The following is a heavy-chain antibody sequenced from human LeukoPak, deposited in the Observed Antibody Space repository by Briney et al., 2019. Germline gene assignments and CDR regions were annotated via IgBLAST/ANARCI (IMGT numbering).Heavy chain of an antibody. V-gene: IGHV1-69*13. CDR2: IIPIFGTA. CDR1: GGTFSSYA. D-gene: IGHD4-23*01. J-gene: IGHJ6*02. CDR3: ARPTVVTPYYYYGMDV. Sequence: ASVKVSCKASGGTFSSYAISWVRQAPGQGLEWMGGIIPIFGTANYAQKFQGRVTITADESTSTAYMELSSLRSEDTAVYYCARPTVVTPYYYYGMDVWAKGPRSPSP.